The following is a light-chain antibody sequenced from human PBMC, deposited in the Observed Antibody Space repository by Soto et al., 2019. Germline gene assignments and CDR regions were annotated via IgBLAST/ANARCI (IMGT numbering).Light chain of an antibody. V-gene: IGKV3-20*01. Sequence: EIVLTQSPGTLSLSPGERATLSCRASQGVTNNYLAWYQQKPGQAPRLLIYAASSRATGIPDRFSGSGSGTDSTLTISRLEPEDFAVYYCQQYVAPPPYTFGQGTKLEIK. CDR2: AAS. J-gene: IGKJ2*01. CDR3: QQYVAPPPYT. CDR1: QGVTNNY.